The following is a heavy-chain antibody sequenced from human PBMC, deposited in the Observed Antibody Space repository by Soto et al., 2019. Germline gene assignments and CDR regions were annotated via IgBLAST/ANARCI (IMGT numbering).Heavy chain of an antibody. CDR3: ARPLCSSTRCGPYFFDS. V-gene: IGHV1-8*01. D-gene: IGHD2-2*01. J-gene: IGHJ4*02. CDR2: MNPDNGKT. Sequence: QVQLVQSGAEVKKPGASVKVSCKASGYTFTSNDINWVRQAPGQGPEWMGWMNPDNGKTGFAQKFQGRITMTRNTSISTADMELSSLRSDDTAVYFCARPLCSSTRCGPYFFDSWGQGSLVTVSS. CDR1: GYTFTSND.